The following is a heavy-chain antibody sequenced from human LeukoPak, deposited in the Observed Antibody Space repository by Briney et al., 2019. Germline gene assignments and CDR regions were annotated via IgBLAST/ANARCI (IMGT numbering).Heavy chain of an antibody. V-gene: IGHV3-20*04. CDR2: INWNGDGT. Sequence: GGSLRLACAASGFTFDDYGMSWGRQAPGKGLEWVSGINWNGDGTGYADSLKGRFTISRDNARNSLYLQMNSLRAEDTALYYCAREAGYSYNFYFVYWGQGTLVTVSS. D-gene: IGHD5-18*01. CDR1: GFTFDDYG. J-gene: IGHJ4*02. CDR3: AREAGYSYNFYFVY.